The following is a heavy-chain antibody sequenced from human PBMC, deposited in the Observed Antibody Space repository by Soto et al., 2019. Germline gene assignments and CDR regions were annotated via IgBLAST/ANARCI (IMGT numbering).Heavy chain of an antibody. CDR3: ARVEGSASSAGD. Sequence: QVQMVQSGTEMKKPGASVRVSCQTSGYSFTTYYVHWVRQAPGQGLEWMGFVYPKTGRTKDTPKLQGRVTMTRDTSTTTAYLELSRLTSADTAIYYCARVEGSASSAGDWGQGTVVSVS. V-gene: IGHV1-2*02. D-gene: IGHD3-10*01. CDR2: VYPKTGRT. J-gene: IGHJ1*01. CDR1: GYSFTTYY.